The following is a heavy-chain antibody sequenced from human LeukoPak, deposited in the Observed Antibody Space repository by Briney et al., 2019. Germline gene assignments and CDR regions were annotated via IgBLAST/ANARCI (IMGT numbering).Heavy chain of an antibody. V-gene: IGHV3-30*18. D-gene: IGHD3-16*02. CDR1: GFTFSSYG. CDR2: ISYDGSNK. J-gene: IGHJ4*02. Sequence: GGSLRLSCAASGFTFSSYGMHWVRQAPGKGLEWVAVISYDGSNKYYADSVKGRFTISRDNSKNTLYLQMNSLRAEDTAVYYCAKDYDYVWGSYRHRTGDGYFDYWGQGTLVTVSS. CDR3: AKDYDYVWGSYRHRTGDGYFDY.